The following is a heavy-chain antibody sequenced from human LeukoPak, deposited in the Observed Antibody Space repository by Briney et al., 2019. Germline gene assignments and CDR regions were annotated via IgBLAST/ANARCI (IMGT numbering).Heavy chain of an antibody. D-gene: IGHD1-26*01. CDR3: AWELPTDH. J-gene: IGHJ4*02. CDR1: GFSVSSNY. Sequence: QPGRSLRLSCAASGFSVSSNYMNWVRQAPGKGLEWVSVIYSGDSTYYADSVKGRFTISRDNSKNTLYLQMNSLRVEDTAVYYSAWELPTDHWGQGTLVTVSS. CDR2: IYSGDST. V-gene: IGHV3-66*02.